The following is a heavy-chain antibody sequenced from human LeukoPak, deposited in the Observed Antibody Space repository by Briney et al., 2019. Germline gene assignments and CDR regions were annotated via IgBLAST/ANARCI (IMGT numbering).Heavy chain of an antibody. CDR1: GGSISSYY. Sequence: SETLSLTCTVSGGSISSYYWSWIRQPAGKGLEWIGRIYTSGSTNYNPSLKSRVTMSVDTSKNQSSLKLSSVAAADTAVYYCARVEAAAGTYWYSDLWGRGTLVTVSS. CDR3: ARVEAAAGTYWYSDL. CDR2: IYTSGST. V-gene: IGHV4-4*07. J-gene: IGHJ2*01. D-gene: IGHD6-13*01.